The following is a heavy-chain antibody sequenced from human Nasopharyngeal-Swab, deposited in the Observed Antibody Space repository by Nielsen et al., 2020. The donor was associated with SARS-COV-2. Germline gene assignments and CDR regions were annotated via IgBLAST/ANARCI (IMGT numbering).Heavy chain of an antibody. J-gene: IGHJ4*02. CDR3: ARPVGRFGELSPFDY. CDR1: GYTFTGYY. CDR2: INPNSGGT. V-gene: IGHV1-2*06. Sequence: ASVKVSCKASGYTFTGYYMHWVRQAPGQGLEWMGRINPNSGGTNYAQKFQGRVTMTRDTSTSTVYMELSSLRSEDTAVYYCARPVGRFGELSPFDYWGQGTLVTVSS. D-gene: IGHD3-10*01.